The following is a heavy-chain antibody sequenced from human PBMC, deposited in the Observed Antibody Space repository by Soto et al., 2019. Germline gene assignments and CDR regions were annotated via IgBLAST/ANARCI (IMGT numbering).Heavy chain of an antibody. V-gene: IGHV3-30-3*01. J-gene: IGHJ4*02. CDR1: GCTLSSYA. D-gene: IGHD3-3*01. CDR2: ISYDGSNK. CDR3: AREPVWSGYYGYFDY. Sequence: GGSLRLSCAASGCTLSSYAIHWVRQAPGKGLEWVAVISYDGSNKYYADSVKGRFTISRDNSKNTLYLQMNSLRAEDTAVYYCAREPVWSGYYGYFDYWGQGTLVTVSS.